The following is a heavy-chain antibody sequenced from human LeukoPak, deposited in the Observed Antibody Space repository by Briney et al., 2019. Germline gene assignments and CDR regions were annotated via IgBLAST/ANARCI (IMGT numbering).Heavy chain of an antibody. CDR3: ARATAAGTAGDWFDP. V-gene: IGHV4-30-4*01. Sequence: SETLSLTCTVSGGSISSGDYYWSWIRQPPGKGLEWIGYIYYSGSTYYNPSLKSRVTISVDTSKNQFSLKLSSVTAAGTAVYYCARATAAGTAGDWFDPWGQGTLVTVSS. CDR2: IYYSGST. D-gene: IGHD6-13*01. CDR1: GGSISSGDYY. J-gene: IGHJ5*02.